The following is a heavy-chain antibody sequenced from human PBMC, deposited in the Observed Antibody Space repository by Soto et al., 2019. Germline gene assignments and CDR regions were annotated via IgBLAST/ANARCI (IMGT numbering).Heavy chain of an antibody. CDR3: VKNSGWFNT. D-gene: IGHD3-10*01. CDR1: GFTFGTTD. V-gene: IGHV3-23*01. CDR2: IDGSGGIT. Sequence: GGSLRLSCAASGFTFGTTDMSWVRQAPGEGLEWVSTIDGSGGITYYAGSVKGRFTISRDNSRNTVYLQMNSLRGDDTALYYCVKNSGWFNTWGQGALVTVSS. J-gene: IGHJ5*02.